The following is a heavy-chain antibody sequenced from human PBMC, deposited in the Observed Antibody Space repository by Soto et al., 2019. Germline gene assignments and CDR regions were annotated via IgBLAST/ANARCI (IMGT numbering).Heavy chain of an antibody. CDR3: AREDRQWLVRGSGYYYGMDV. D-gene: IGHD6-19*01. CDR1: GDSVSSNSAA. V-gene: IGHV6-1*01. J-gene: IGHJ6*02. CDR2: TYYRSKWYN. Sequence: LSLTCAISGDSVSSNSAAWNWIRQSPSRGLEWLGRTYYRSKWYNDYAVSVKSRITINPDTSKNQFSLQLNSVTPEDTAVYYCAREDRQWLVRGSGYYYGMDVWGQGTTVTVSS.